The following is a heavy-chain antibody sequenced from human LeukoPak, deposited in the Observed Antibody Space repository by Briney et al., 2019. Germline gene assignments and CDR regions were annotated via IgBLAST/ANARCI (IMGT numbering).Heavy chain of an antibody. J-gene: IGHJ4*02. D-gene: IGHD6-13*01. CDR3: ASGRWYVDTPPY. Sequence: SETLSLTCTVSSGSISTSNYYWGWVRQPPGKALEWIGNILYSGSTYYSPSLKSRVTISLDTSRNQFSLKLNSVTAADTAVYYCASGRWYVDTPPYWGQGTLVTVSS. V-gene: IGHV4-39*07. CDR1: SGSISTSNYY. CDR2: ILYSGST.